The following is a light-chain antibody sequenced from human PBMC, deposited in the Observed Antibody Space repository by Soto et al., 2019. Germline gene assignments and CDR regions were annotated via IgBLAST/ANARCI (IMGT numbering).Light chain of an antibody. CDR3: SSYAGSNNLL. CDR2: EVN. V-gene: IGLV2-8*01. CDR1: SSDVGAYNY. Sequence: QSALTQPPSASGSHGQSVTISCTGTSSDVGAYNYVSWYQQYPGKAPKLIIYEVNKRPSGVPDRFSGSKSGNTASLTVSGLQADDESDYYCSSYAGSNNLLFGGGTQLT. J-gene: IGLJ2*01.